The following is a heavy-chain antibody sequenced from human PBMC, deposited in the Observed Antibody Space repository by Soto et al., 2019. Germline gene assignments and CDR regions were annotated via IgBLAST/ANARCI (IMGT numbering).Heavy chain of an antibody. V-gene: IGHV3-66*01. CDR2: IYSGGST. CDR1: GFTVSSNY. CDR3: ARENWNYMNRTDSDAFDI. J-gene: IGHJ3*02. D-gene: IGHD1-7*01. Sequence: PGGSLRLSCAASGFTVSSNYMSWVRQAPGKGLEWVSVIYSGGSTYYADSVKGRFTISRDNSKNTLYLQMNSLRAEDTAVYYCARENWNYMNRTDSDAFDIWGQGTMVTVSS.